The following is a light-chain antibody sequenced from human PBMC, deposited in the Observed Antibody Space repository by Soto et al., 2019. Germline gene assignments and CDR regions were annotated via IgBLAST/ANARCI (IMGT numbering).Light chain of an antibody. CDR3: SSYISSSTPFDV. Sequence: QSALTQPASVSGSPGQSITISCTGTSGDIGSYNRVSWYQQHPGKAPKLMIFEVSNRPSGVSNRFSGSKSGNTASLTISGLQAEDEADYYCSSYISSSTPFDVFGTGTKLTVL. V-gene: IGLV2-14*01. CDR2: EVS. J-gene: IGLJ1*01. CDR1: SGDIGSYNR.